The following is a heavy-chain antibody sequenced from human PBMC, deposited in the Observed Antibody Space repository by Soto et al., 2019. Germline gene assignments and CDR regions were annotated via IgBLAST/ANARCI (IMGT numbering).Heavy chain of an antibody. V-gene: IGHV3-23*01. Sequence: SLRLSCAASGFTSSIFAMSWVRQSPGKELEWVSTISGSGGSTYYADAVKGRFSISRDNSMGTLYLQMKSLRVEDTAIYYCAKEVSLGSTVDLGYWGQGTLVTVSS. CDR2: ISGSGGST. D-gene: IGHD7-27*01. CDR1: GFTSSIFA. J-gene: IGHJ4*02. CDR3: AKEVSLGSTVDLGY.